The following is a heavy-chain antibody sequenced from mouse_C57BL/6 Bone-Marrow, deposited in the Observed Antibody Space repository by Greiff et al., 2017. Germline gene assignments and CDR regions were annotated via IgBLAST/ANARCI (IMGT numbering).Heavy chain of an antibody. D-gene: IGHD1-1*01. Sequence: VQLKQSGPELVKPGASVKIPCKASGYTFTDYNMDWVKQSHGKSLEWIGDINPNNGGTIYNQKFKGKATLTADKSSSTAYMELRSLTSEDTAVYYCAREDYYYGRGFAYWGQGTLVTVSA. J-gene: IGHJ3*01. CDR3: AREDYYYGRGFAY. V-gene: IGHV1-18*01. CDR1: GYTFTDYN. CDR2: INPNNGGT.